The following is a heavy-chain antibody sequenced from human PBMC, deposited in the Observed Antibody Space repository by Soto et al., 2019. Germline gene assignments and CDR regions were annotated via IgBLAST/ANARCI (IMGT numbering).Heavy chain of an antibody. V-gene: IGHV3-74*01. Sequence: GGSLRLSCAASGFTLSSYWMHWVRQAPGKGLVWVSRIKGDGSITNYADSVKGRFTISRDNAKNTLNLQMNSLRAEDTAVYYCAREDTVVVPDAFDIWGKGTMVTVSS. J-gene: IGHJ3*02. D-gene: IGHD2-2*01. CDR3: AREDTVVVPDAFDI. CDR1: GFTLSSYW. CDR2: IKGDGSIT.